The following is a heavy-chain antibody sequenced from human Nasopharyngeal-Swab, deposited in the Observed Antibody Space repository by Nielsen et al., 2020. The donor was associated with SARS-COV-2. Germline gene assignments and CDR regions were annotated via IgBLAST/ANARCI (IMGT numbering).Heavy chain of an antibody. D-gene: IGHD3-16*01. CDR2: IKQDGSEK. J-gene: IGHJ3*02. CDR3: VKNLRGKYAFEI. CDR1: EFTFSSYW. V-gene: IGHV3-7*02. Sequence: GESLKISCAASEFTFSSYWMSWVRQAPGKGLEWVANIKQDGSEKYYVDSVKGRFTISRDNSKNTLYLQMSSLRDEDTAVYWCVKNLRGKYAFEIWGQGTMVTVSS.